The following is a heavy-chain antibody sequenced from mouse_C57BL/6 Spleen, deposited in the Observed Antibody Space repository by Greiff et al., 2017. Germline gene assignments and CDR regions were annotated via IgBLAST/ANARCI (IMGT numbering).Heavy chain of an antibody. J-gene: IGHJ1*03. V-gene: IGHV1-5*01. CDR3: TRDDYDVQYFDV. D-gene: IGHD2-4*01. CDR2: IYPGNSDT. CDR1: GYTFTSYW. Sequence: VQLQQSGTVLARPGASVKMSCKTSGYTFTSYWMHWVKQRPGQGLEWIGAIYPGNSDTSYNQKFKGKAKLTAVTSASTAYMELSSLTNEDSAVYYCTRDDYDVQYFDVWGTGTTVTVSS.